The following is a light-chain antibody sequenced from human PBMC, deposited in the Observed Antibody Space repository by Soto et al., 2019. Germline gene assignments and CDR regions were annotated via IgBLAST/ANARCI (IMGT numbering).Light chain of an antibody. J-gene: IGKJ1*01. V-gene: IGKV3-20*01. Sequence: EIVLTQSTATLSLSPGDRATLSRRASQDIRTYFAWYQQSPGQAPRLLIYGASSRATGIPDRFSGSGSGTDFTLTISRLEPEDFAVYYCQQYGSSPTFGQGTKVDIK. CDR3: QQYGSSPT. CDR2: GAS. CDR1: QDIRTY.